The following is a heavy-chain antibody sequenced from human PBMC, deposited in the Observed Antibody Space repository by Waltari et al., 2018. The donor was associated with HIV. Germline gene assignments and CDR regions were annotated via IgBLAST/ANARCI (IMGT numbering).Heavy chain of an antibody. CDR2: INPDVNTI. V-gene: IGHV3-74*01. Sequence: EVQLVQSGGGLVQPGGSRRLSCAASGFSVSRYWMHWVRQIPGQGLVWVSLINPDVNTINYADSVRGRFTISRDYAKNTLYLQMNSLRDEDTAMYYCVKDMFGEYDYWGQGTLVTVSS. CDR1: GFSVSRYW. D-gene: IGHD3-10*02. CDR3: VKDMFGEYDY. J-gene: IGHJ4*02.